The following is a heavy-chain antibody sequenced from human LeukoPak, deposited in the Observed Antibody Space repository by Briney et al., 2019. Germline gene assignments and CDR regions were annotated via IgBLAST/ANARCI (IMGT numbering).Heavy chain of an antibody. CDR2: IYYSGST. CDR1: GGSISSYY. CDR3: ASFPDTDYYDSSGYYHEYFQH. D-gene: IGHD3-22*01. Sequence: SETLSLTCTVSGGSISSYYWSWIRQPPGKGLEWIGYIYYSGSTNYNPSLKSRVTISVDTSKNQFSLKLSSVTAADTAVYYCASFPDTDYYDSSGYYHEYFQHWGQGTLVTVSS. J-gene: IGHJ1*01. V-gene: IGHV4-59*01.